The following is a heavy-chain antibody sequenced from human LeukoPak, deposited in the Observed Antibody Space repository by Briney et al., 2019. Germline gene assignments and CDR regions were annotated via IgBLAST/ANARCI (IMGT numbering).Heavy chain of an antibody. CDR1: GLTFNLYG. D-gene: IGHD1-26*01. Sequence: GGSLRLSCTASGLTFNLYGMNWVRQAPGKGLEWVSYISSSTAKYYADSVKGRFTISRDNAKNSVFLQMNSLRDEDTAVYSCARDGGYSAGFDYWGQGTLVTVSS. CDR2: ISSSTAK. CDR3: ARDGGYSAGFDY. J-gene: IGHJ4*02. V-gene: IGHV3-48*02.